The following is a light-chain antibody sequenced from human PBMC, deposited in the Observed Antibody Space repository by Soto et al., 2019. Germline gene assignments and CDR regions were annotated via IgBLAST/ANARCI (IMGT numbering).Light chain of an antibody. CDR2: SNN. CDR1: SSNIGTNT. J-gene: IGLJ3*02. V-gene: IGLV1-44*01. CDR3: SAWDARLDGVV. Sequence: QSVLTQPPSASGTPGQRVTISCSGSSSNIGTNTVNWFQQLPGTAPKLLIYSNNQRPSGVPDRFSGSKSGTSVSLAISGLQSEDEADEYCSAWDARLDGVVFGGGTKLTVL.